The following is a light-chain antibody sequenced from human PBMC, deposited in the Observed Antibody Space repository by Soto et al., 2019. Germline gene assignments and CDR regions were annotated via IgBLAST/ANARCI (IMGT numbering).Light chain of an antibody. CDR1: QSINRY. J-gene: IGKJ1*01. V-gene: IGKV3-11*01. Sequence: EIVLTQSPATLSLSPGERATLSCRASQSINRYLAWYQQKPGQAPRLLTYDASNRATGLPARFSGSGSGTDFTLTISSLEPEDFAVYYCHQRSNWLWTFGQGTKV. CDR2: DAS. CDR3: HQRSNWLWT.